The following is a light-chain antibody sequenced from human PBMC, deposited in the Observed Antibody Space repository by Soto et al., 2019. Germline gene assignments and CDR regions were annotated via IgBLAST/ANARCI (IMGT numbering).Light chain of an antibody. CDR1: SSDIGAYDY. CDR2: EVN. CDR3: FSFTTSWTHV. V-gene: IGLV2-14*03. J-gene: IGLJ1*01. Sequence: QSALTQPASVSGSPGQSITISCTGTSSDIGAYDYVSWFQQYPGKAPKLIISEVNNRPSGVSNRFSGSKSGNAASLTISGLQADDEDEYFCFSFTTSWTHVFGTGTKLTVL.